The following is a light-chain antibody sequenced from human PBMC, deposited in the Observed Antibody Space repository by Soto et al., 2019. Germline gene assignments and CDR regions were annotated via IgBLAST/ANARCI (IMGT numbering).Light chain of an antibody. J-gene: IGLJ1*01. CDR2: DVS. CDR3: SSYTSSSTSYV. V-gene: IGLV2-14*01. CDR1: SSDVGGYNY. Sequence: QSVLTQPASVSGSPGQSITISCTGTSSDVGGYNYVSWYPQHPGKAPKLMIYDVSNRPSGVSNRFSGSKSGNTASLTISGLQAEDEADYCCSSYTSSSTSYVFGTGTKVTVL.